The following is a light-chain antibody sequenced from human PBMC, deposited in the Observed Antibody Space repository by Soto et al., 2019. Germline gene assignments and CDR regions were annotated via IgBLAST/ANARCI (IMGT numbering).Light chain of an antibody. V-gene: IGKV3-11*01. CDR3: QQRSNWPQIT. CDR1: QSASSY. CDR2: DAS. Sequence: EIVLTQSPSSLSLSPGERATLSCRASQSASSYLAWYQQKPGQAPRLLIYDASNRATGIPARFSGSGSGTDFTLTISSLEPEDFAVYYCQQRSNWPQITFGQGTRLEIK. J-gene: IGKJ5*01.